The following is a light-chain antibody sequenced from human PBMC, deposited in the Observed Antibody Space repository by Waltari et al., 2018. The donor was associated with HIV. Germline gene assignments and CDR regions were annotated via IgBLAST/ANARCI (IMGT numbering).Light chain of an antibody. CDR1: QGISSA. CDR2: DAS. V-gene: IGKV1D-13*01. Sequence: AIQLTQSPPSLSASVGDSVTITCRASQGISSALAWYQQRPGKPPNLLIYDASTWEGGVPSRFSGSGSGTDFTLTISSLQPEDSATYYCQQFNHYPPLFGGGTKVAI. J-gene: IGKJ4*01. CDR3: QQFNHYPPL.